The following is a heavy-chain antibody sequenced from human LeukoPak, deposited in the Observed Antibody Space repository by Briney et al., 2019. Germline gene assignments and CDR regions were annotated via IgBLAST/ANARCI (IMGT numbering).Heavy chain of an antibody. Sequence: PSETLSPSCTVSGGSISSSSYYWGWIRQPPGKGLEWIGTIYYSGSTYYNPSLKSRVTISVDTSKNQFSLKLSSVTAADTAVYYCARHKWSVGSDYWGQGTLVTVSS. D-gene: IGHD1-26*01. CDR1: GGSISSSSYY. CDR2: IYYSGST. CDR3: ARHKWSVGSDY. J-gene: IGHJ4*02. V-gene: IGHV4-39*01.